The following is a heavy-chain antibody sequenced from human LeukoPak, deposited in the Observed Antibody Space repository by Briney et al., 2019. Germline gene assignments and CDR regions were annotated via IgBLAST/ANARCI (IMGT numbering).Heavy chain of an antibody. CDR2: IGSSSSYI. CDR3: AASTKHTAMVDY. J-gene: IGHJ4*02. Sequence: GGSLRLSCSASGFAFSSYSMNWVRQAPGKGLEWVSSIGSSSSYIYYADSVKGRFTISRDNAKNSLHLQMNSLRAEDTAVYYCAASTKHTAMVDYWGQGTLVTVSS. CDR1: GFAFSSYS. V-gene: IGHV3-21*01. D-gene: IGHD5-18*01.